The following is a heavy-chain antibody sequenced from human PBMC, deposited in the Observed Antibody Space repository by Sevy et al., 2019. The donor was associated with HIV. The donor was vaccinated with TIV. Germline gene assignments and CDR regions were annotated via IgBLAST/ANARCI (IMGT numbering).Heavy chain of an antibody. J-gene: IGHJ4*02. V-gene: IGHV3-74*01. D-gene: IGHD2-15*01. Sequence: GGSLRLSCAASGFTFSSYSMHWVRQAPGKGLVWVSRINSDGSSTSYADSVKGRFTISRDNAKNTLYLQMNSLRAEDTAVYYCARVGGEYCSGGSCYPYYFDYWGQGTLVTVSS. CDR3: ARVGGEYCSGGSCYPYYFDY. CDR1: GFTFSSYS. CDR2: INSDGSST.